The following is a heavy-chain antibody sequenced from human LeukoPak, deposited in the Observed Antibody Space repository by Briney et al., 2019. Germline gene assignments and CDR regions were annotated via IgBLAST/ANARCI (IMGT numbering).Heavy chain of an antibody. Sequence: TGGSLRLSCAASGFTFSSYAMSWVRQAPGKGLEWVSAISGSGGSTYYADSVKGRFTISRDNSKNTLYLQMNSLRAEDTAVYYCAKEVAAAGHYYYGMDVWGQGTTVTVSS. CDR2: ISGSGGST. CDR1: GFTFSSYA. J-gene: IGHJ6*02. D-gene: IGHD6-13*01. CDR3: AKEVAAAGHYYYGMDV. V-gene: IGHV3-23*01.